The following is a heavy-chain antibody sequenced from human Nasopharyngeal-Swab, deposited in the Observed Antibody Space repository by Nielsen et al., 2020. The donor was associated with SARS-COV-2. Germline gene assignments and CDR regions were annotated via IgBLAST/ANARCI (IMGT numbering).Heavy chain of an antibody. CDR1: GYSFTKYY. CDR2: IYAEGSSP. D-gene: IGHD3-3*01. V-gene: IGHV1-46*01. J-gene: IGHJ4*02. CDR3: ARRQSSYYPFPY. Sequence: ASVKVSCKASGYSFTKYYIHWVRQGPGQGLEWMGAIYAEGSSPDYAQKFQGRVTMTRDRSTSTVYMDLSSLRSAAPAVYYCARRQSSYYPFPYWSQGTLVTVSS.